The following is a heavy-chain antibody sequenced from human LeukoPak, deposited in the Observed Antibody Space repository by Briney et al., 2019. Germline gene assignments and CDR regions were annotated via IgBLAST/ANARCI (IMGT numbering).Heavy chain of an antibody. CDR2: ISAYNGNT. CDR3: ARAVEWWELPQGMDV. J-gene: IGHJ6*02. V-gene: IGHV1-18*01. Sequence: GASVKVSCKASGYTFTSYGISWVRQAPGQGLEWMGWISAYNGNTNHAQKLQGRVTMTTDTSTSTAYMELRSLRSDDTAVYYCARAVEWWELPQGMDVWGQGTTVTVSS. D-gene: IGHD1-26*01. CDR1: GYTFTSYG.